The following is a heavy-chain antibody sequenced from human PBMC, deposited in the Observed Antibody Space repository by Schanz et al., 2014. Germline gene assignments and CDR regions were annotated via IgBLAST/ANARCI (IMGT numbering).Heavy chain of an antibody. CDR3: ARGGYSSGWYDRDIAHFDY. J-gene: IGHJ4*02. V-gene: IGHV1-46*01. Sequence: QVQLVQSGAEVKKPGSSMKVSCKASGYTFISYGIKWVRQAPGQGLEWMGMINPSGGSTTYAQKFQGRVTMTRDTSTSTVYMELSSLRSEDTAVYYCARGGYSSGWYDRDIAHFDYWGQGTLXTVSS. CDR2: INPSGGST. D-gene: IGHD6-19*01. CDR1: GYTFISYG.